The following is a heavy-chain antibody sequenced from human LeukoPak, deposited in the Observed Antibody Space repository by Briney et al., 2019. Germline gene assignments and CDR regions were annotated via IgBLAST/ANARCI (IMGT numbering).Heavy chain of an antibody. CDR3: ARAPSSSWYRYYYYGMDV. V-gene: IGHV3-13*04. J-gene: IGHJ6*02. D-gene: IGHD6-13*01. CDR1: GFTFSSYD. Sequence: GGSLRLSCAASGFTFSSYDMHWVRQATGKGLEWVSAIGTAGDTYYPGSVKGRFTISRENAKNSLYLQMNSLRAGDTAVYYCARAPSSSWYRYYYYGMDVWGQGTTVTVSS. CDR2: IGTAGDT.